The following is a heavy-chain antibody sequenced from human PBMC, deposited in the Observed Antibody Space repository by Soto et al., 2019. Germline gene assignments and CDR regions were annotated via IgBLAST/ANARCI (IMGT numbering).Heavy chain of an antibody. D-gene: IGHD2-2*01. CDR2: IYHSGST. V-gene: IGHV4-30-2*01. CDR3: ARGGCSSTSCDPNSFDY. Sequence: QLQLQESGSGLVKPSQTLSLTCAVSGGSISSGGYSWSWIRQPPGKGLEWIGYIYHSGSTYYNPSLKSRVTISVDRSKNQFSLKLSSVTAADTAVYYGARGGCSSTSCDPNSFDYWGQGTLVTVSS. CDR1: GGSISSGGYS. J-gene: IGHJ4*02.